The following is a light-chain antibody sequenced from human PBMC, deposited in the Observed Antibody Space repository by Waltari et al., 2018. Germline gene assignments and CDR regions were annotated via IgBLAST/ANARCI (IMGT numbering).Light chain of an antibody. CDR1: ASDVGAYDF. CDR3: SSYTTSSAPGV. V-gene: IGLV2-14*01. CDR2: EVS. J-gene: IGLJ1*01. Sequence: QSALTQPASVSGSPGQSFTISCPGTASDVGAYDFVSWYQQHPGKAPHLIIYEVSNRPSGISNRFSASKSGNTASLTISGLQAEDEADYYCSSYTTSSAPGVFGTGTRVTVL.